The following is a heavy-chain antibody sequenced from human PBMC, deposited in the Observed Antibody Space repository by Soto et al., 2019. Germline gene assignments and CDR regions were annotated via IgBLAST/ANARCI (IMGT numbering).Heavy chain of an antibody. J-gene: IGHJ4*02. CDR2: VNHSGEA. CDR3: ARGGGYDSFDF. CDR1: GGSFRNYY. V-gene: IGHV4-34*01. Sequence: SETLSLTCGVYGGSFRNYYWIWVRQPPGKGLEWIGEVNHSGEATYNPSLQSRITISLDTSNNQFSLKMTSMTAADKAVYYCARGGGYDSFDFWGQGIQVTVSS. D-gene: IGHD5-12*01.